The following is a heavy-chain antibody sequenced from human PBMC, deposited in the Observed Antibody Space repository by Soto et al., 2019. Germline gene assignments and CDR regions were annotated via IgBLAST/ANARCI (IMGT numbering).Heavy chain of an antibody. CDR2: ISGSGGST. V-gene: IGHV3-23*01. J-gene: IGHJ6*02. CDR3: AKGAHTNYFYYGMDV. Sequence: EVQLLESGGGLVQPGGPLRLSCAASGFTFSSYAMSWVRQAPGKGLEWVSAISGSGGSTYYADSVRGRFTISRDNSKNTLYLQMNSLRDEDTAVYYCAKGAHTNYFYYGMDVWGQGTTVTVSS. CDR1: GFTFSSYA. D-gene: IGHD3-16*01.